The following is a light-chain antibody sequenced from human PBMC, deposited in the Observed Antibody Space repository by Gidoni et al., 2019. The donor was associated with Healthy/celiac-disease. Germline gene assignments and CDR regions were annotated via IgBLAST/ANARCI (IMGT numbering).Light chain of an antibody. CDR3: SSYTSSSTRLYV. V-gene: IGLV2-14*01. CDR2: EVS. J-gene: IGLJ1*01. CDR1: SSDVGGYNY. Sequence: QSALTQPASVSGSPGQSITISCTGTSSDVGGYNYVSWYQQHTGKAPKLMIYEVSNRPSGVSNRFSGSKSGNTASLTISGLQAEDEADYYCSSYTSSSTRLYVFGTGTKVTVL.